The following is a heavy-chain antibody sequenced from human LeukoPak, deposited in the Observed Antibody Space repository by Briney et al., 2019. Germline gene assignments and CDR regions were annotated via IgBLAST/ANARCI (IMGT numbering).Heavy chain of an antibody. CDR3: ATGRSIRYFDY. CDR1: GGSISSYY. Sequence: SETLSLTCTVSGGSISSYYWGWIRQPPGKGLEWVGFIYYSGSTNYNPSLKSRVTISVDTSKSQFSLKLSSATAADTAVYYCATGRSIRYFDYWGQGTLLTVSS. V-gene: IGHV4-59*08. CDR2: IYYSGST. J-gene: IGHJ4*02. D-gene: IGHD3-9*01.